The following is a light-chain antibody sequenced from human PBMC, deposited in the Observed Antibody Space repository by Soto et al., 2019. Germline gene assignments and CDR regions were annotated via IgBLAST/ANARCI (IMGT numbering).Light chain of an antibody. CDR2: GAS. CDR1: QSISSSY. V-gene: IGKV3-20*01. Sequence: EIVLTQSPGTLSLSPGERATLSCRASQSISSSYLAWYQQKPGQAPRLLIYGASSRATGIPDRFSGSGSGTDFTLTISRLEPEDFAVYYCQQYGSSPVTFGQGTKLEI. J-gene: IGKJ2*01. CDR3: QQYGSSPVT.